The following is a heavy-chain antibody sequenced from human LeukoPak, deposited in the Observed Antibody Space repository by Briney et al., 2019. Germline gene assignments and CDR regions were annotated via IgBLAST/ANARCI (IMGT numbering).Heavy chain of an antibody. V-gene: IGHV4-59*08. CDR3: AGQGAVGNFDY. D-gene: IGHD6-19*01. J-gene: IGHJ4*02. CDR2: IYSSGST. CDR1: GGSISNYY. Sequence: SETLSLTCTASGGSISNYYWSWIRQPPGKGLEWIGYIYSSGSTNYNPSLKSRVTISVDTSKNQFSLKLSSVTAADTAVYFCAGQGAVGNFDYWGQGALVTVSS.